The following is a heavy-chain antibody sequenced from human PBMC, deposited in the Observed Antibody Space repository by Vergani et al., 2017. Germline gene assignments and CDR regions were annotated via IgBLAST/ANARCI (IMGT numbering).Heavy chain of an antibody. CDR2: INPSGGST. V-gene: IGHV1-46*01. D-gene: IGHD2-2*01. J-gene: IGHJ6*02. CDR3: ASPPIVVVPAAIREPWGYYYGMDV. Sequence: QVQLVQSGAEVKKPGASVKVSCKASGYTFTSYYMHWVRQAPGQGLEWMGIINPSGGSTSYAQKFQGRVTMTRDTSTSTVYMELNSLRAEDTAVYYCASPPIVVVPAAIREPWGYYYGMDVWGQGTTVTVSS. CDR1: GYTFTSYY.